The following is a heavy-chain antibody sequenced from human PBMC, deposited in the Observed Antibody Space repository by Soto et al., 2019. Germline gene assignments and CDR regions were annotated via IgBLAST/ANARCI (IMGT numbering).Heavy chain of an antibody. V-gene: IGHV1-2*04. CDR1: GYTFTGYY. Sequence: ASVKVSCKASGYTFTGYYMHWVRQAPGQGLEWMGWINPNSGGTNYAQKFQGWVTMTRDTSISTAYMELSRLRSDDTAVYYCARGGWDSSSWYFAFDIWGQGTMVTVSS. D-gene: IGHD6-13*01. J-gene: IGHJ3*02. CDR2: INPNSGGT. CDR3: ARGGWDSSSWYFAFDI.